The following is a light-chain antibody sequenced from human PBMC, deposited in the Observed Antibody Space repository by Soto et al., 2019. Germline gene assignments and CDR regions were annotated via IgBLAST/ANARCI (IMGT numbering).Light chain of an antibody. J-gene: IGKJ5*01. CDR1: QSVSSY. Sequence: EIVLTQSLATLSLSPGERSTLSCRASQSVSSYLAWYQQKPGQAPRLLFYDASNRATGIPARFSGSGSGTDFTLTIGSLEPEDFAVYCCQQRSNWPPIPFGQGTRL. CDR3: QQRSNWPPIP. V-gene: IGKV3-11*01. CDR2: DAS.